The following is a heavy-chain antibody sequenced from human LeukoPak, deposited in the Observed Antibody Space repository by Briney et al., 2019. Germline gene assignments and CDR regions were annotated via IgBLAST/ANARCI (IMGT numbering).Heavy chain of an antibody. V-gene: IGHV4-59*01. CDR1: GGSISSYY. CDR3: ARDRPGGSSLDY. Sequence: SETLSLTCTVSGGSISSYYGSWIRQPPGKGLEWIGYIYYTGSTNYNPSLKSRVTISVDTSKNQFSLKLSSVTAADTAVYYCARDRPGGSSLDYWGQGTLVTVSS. J-gene: IGHJ4*02. CDR2: IYYTGST. D-gene: IGHD6-13*01.